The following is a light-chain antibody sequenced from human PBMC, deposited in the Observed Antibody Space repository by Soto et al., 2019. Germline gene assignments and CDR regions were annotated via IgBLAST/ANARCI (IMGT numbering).Light chain of an antibody. CDR1: QDISNY. J-gene: IGKJ4*01. Sequence: DIQMTQSPYSLSASVGDRVTITCQASQDISNYLNWYQQKPGKAPKLLIYAASSLQSGVPSRFSGSGSGTDFTLTISSLQPEDFATYYCQQSYSTPRTFGGGTKVDIK. CDR2: AAS. CDR3: QQSYSTPRT. V-gene: IGKV1-39*01.